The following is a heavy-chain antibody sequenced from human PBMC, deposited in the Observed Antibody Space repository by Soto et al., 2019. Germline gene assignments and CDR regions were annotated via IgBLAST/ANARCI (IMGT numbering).Heavy chain of an antibody. CDR3: ARDGTVTTYYYYYYGMDV. CDR1: GFTFSSYS. Sequence: GGSLRLSCAASGFTFSSYSMNWVRQAPGKGLEWVSYISSSSSTIYYADSVKGRFTISRDNAKNSRYLQMNSLRDEDTAVYYCARDGTVTTYYYYYYGMDVWGQGTTVTVSS. D-gene: IGHD4-17*01. V-gene: IGHV3-48*02. CDR2: ISSSSSTI. J-gene: IGHJ6*02.